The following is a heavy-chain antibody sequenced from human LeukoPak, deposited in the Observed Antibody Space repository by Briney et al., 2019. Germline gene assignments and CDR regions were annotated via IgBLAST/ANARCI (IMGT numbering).Heavy chain of an antibody. CDR2: ISYDGSNK. V-gene: IGHV3-30-3*01. CDR1: GFTFSSYA. CDR3: ARDGPLAMDNWFDP. J-gene: IGHJ5*02. D-gene: IGHD5-18*01. Sequence: GGSLRLSCAASGFTFSSYAMHWVRQAPGKGLEWVAVISYDGSNKYYADSVKGRFTISRDNSKNTLYLQMNSLRAEDTAVYYCARDGPLAMDNWFDPWGQGTLVTASS.